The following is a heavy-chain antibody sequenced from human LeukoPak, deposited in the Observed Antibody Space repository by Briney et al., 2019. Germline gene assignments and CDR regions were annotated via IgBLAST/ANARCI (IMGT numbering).Heavy chain of an antibody. V-gene: IGHV3-53*04. CDR2: IYSGGST. CDR1: GFTVSSNY. J-gene: IGHJ5*02. CDR3: AGGGSEGYYDFWSGPNWFDP. Sequence: GGSLRLSCAASGFTVSSNYMSWVRQAPGKGLEWVSVIYSGGSTYHADSVKGRFTISRHNSKNTLYLQMDSLRAEDTAVYYCAGGGSEGYYDFWSGPNWFDPWGQGTLVTVSS. D-gene: IGHD3-3*01.